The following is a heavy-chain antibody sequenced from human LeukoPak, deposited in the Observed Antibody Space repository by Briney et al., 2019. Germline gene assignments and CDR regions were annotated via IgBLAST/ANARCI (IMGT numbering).Heavy chain of an antibody. D-gene: IGHD5-24*01. Sequence: GGSLRLSCAASGFTFSIHGMNWVRQAPGKGLEWVSGISPGADITYYAESVKGRFTISRDNSKNTLYLQINTLRAEDTAIYYCAKDCGWLHFCSWGQGTLVTVSS. J-gene: IGHJ5*02. CDR1: GFTFSIHG. CDR3: AKDCGWLHFCS. V-gene: IGHV3-23*01. CDR2: ISPGADIT.